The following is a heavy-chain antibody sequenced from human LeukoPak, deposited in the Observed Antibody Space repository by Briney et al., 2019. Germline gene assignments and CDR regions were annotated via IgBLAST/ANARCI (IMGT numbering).Heavy chain of an antibody. Sequence: SETLSLTCAVYGGSFSGYYWSWIRQPPGKGLEWIGEINHSGSTNYNPSLKSRVTISVDTSKNQFSLKLSSVTAADTAVYYCARGLQSPNDWGQGTLVTVSS. CDR1: GGSFSGYY. CDR3: ARGLQSPND. CDR2: INHSGST. D-gene: IGHD4-11*01. V-gene: IGHV4-34*01. J-gene: IGHJ4*02.